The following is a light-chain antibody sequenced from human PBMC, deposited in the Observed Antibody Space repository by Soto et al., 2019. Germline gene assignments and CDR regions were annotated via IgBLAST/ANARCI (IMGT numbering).Light chain of an antibody. V-gene: IGKV1-5*01. CDR1: QHLSSW. J-gene: IGKJ1*01. CDR2: DAS. CDR3: QQYNGYRTWT. Sequence: DIQITQSPATLSASVGDRGSITCRASQHLSSWLAWYQQKPGKAPQVMLWDASSLQRGVPPRFTGSGSGTDFILTLHGLQPDDFANYYCQQYNGYRTWTFGQGTKVDIK.